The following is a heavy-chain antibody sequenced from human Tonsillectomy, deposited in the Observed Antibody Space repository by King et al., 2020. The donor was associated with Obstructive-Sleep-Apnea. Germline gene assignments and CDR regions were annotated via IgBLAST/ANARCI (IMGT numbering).Heavy chain of an antibody. V-gene: IGHV7-4-1*02. CDR1: GYTFTSYA. Sequence: QLVQSGSELTKPGASVKVSCKASGYTFTSYAMNWVRQAPGQGLEWMGWINTNTGNPTYAQGFTGRFVFSLDTSVSTAYLQISSLKAEDTAVYYCARDDSIRNYYGSVRYGMDVWGQGTTVTVSS. J-gene: IGHJ6*02. D-gene: IGHD3-10*01. CDR3: ARDDSIRNYYGSVRYGMDV. CDR2: INTNTGNP.